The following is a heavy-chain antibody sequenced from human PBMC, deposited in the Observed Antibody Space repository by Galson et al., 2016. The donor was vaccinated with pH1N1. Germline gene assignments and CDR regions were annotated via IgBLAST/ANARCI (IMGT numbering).Heavy chain of an antibody. J-gene: IGHJ6*02. CDR2: ISVYNGNT. CDR1: GYTFTSYG. V-gene: IGHV1-18*04. CDR3: ARDGEAMRGSYFNYYYYGMDV. D-gene: IGHD1-26*01. Sequence: SVKVSCKASGYTFTSYGISWVRQAPGQGLEWMGWISVYNGNTNYAQKLQGRVTMTTDTSTSTAYMELRSLRSDDTAVDYCARDGEAMRGSYFNYYYYGMDVWGQGTTVTVSS.